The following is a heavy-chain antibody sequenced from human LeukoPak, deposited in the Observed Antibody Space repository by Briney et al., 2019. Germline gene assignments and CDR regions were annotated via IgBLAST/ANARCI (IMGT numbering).Heavy chain of an antibody. Sequence: PSQTLSLTCTVSGGSISSGGYYWSWIRQPPGKGLEWIGYIYHSGSTYYNPSLKSRVTISVDRSKNQFSLKLSSVTAEDTAVYYCVRIYYSNAFDIWGQGTMVTVSS. V-gene: IGHV4-30-2*01. J-gene: IGHJ3*02. CDR3: VRIYYSNAFDI. CDR2: IYHSGST. CDR1: GGSISSGGYY. D-gene: IGHD4-11*01.